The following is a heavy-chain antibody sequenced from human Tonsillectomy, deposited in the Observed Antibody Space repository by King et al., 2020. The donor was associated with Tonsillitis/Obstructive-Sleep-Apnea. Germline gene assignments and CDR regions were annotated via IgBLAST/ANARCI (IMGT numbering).Heavy chain of an antibody. CDR1: GYTFTSFG. D-gene: IGHD2-21*01. Sequence: VQLVQSGAEVKKPGASVKVSCKASGYTFTSFGINWVRQAPGQGFEWMGWISTYSGNINFAQKLQGRVTMTSDTSTSTAYMELWSLRSDDTAVYYCAREPYLTAFDIWGQGTMVTVSS. J-gene: IGHJ3*02. CDR2: ISTYSGNI. CDR3: AREPYLTAFDI. V-gene: IGHV1-18*01.